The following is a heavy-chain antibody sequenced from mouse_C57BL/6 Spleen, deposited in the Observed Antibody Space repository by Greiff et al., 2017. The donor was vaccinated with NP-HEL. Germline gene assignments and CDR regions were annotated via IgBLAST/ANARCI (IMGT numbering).Heavy chain of an antibody. V-gene: IGHV5-6*01. CDR1: GFTFSSYG. D-gene: IGHD1-1*01. CDR2: ISSGGSYT. Sequence: EVQGVESGGDLVKPGGSLKLSCAASGFTFSSYGMSWVRQTPDKRLEWVATISSGGSYTYYPDSVKGRFTISRDNAKNTLCLQMSSLKSEDTAMYYCARHDYGSSYGYFDVWGTGTTVTVSS. CDR3: ARHDYGSSYGYFDV. J-gene: IGHJ1*03.